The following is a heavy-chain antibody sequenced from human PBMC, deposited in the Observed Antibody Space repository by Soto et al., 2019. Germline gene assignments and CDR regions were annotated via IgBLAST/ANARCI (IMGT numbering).Heavy chain of an antibody. V-gene: IGHV4-31*03. J-gene: IGHJ5*02. CDR2: IYYSGST. CDR1: GGSISSGGYY. CDR3: AREVTMAYDSSGYYTNWFDP. D-gene: IGHD3-22*01. Sequence: QVQLQESGPGLVKPSQTLSLTCTVSGGSISSGGYYWSWIRQHPGKGLEWIGYIYYSGSTYYNPSLKSRVTLSVDTSKNQFSLKLSSVTAADTAVYYCAREVTMAYDSSGYYTNWFDPWGQGTLVTVSS.